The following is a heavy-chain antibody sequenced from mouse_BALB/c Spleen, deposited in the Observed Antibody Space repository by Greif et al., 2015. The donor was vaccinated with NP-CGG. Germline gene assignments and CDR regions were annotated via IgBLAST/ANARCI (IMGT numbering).Heavy chain of an antibody. J-gene: IGHJ2*01. D-gene: IGHD3-2*01. V-gene: IGHV1-69*02. CDR3: TGSDSSGFDY. CDR2: IYPSDSYT. CDR1: GYTFTSYW. Sequence: VQLQQSGAELVRPGASVKLSCKASGYTFTSYWINWVKQRPGQGLEWIGNIYPSDSYTNYNQKFKDKATLTVDKSSSTAYMQLSSPTSEDSAVYYCTGSDSSGFDYWGQGTTLTVSS.